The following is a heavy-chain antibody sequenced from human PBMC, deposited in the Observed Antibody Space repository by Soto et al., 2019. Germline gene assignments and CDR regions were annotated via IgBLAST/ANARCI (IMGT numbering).Heavy chain of an antibody. V-gene: IGHV3-23*01. J-gene: IGHJ4*02. D-gene: IGHD3-16*02. CDR3: ATESDYSSSDKLRLGELSSYYFDY. Sequence: GGSLRLSCAASGLTFSSYAMSWVRQAPGKGLEWVSVISGSGGSTYYADSVKGRFTISRDNSKNTLYLQMNSLRAEDTAVYYYATESDYSSSDKLRLGELSSYYFDYWGQGTLVTVSS. CDR1: GLTFSSYA. CDR2: ISGSGGST.